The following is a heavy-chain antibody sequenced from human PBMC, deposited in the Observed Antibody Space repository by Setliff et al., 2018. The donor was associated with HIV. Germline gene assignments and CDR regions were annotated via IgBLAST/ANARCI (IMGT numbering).Heavy chain of an antibody. CDR3: AREIQFTATTYYYYYMDD. Sequence: SETLSLTCTVSGGSCSNRSYYWGWIRPPPGKGLEWIGSIYSSGSTYYNPSLKSRVTISVDTSKKQFSLRLSSVTAADTAVYYCAREIQFTATTYYYYYMDDWGKGTTVTVSS. V-gene: IGHV4-39*07. CDR1: GGSCSNRSYY. J-gene: IGHJ6*03. D-gene: IGHD5-18*01. CDR2: IYSSGST.